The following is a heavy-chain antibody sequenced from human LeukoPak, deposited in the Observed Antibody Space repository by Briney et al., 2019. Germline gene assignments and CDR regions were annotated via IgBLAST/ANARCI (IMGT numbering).Heavy chain of an antibody. V-gene: IGHV1-69*13. Sequence: ASVKVSCKASGYTFTSYGISWVRQAPGQGLEWMGGIIPIFGTANYAQKFQGRVTITADESTSAAYMELSSLRSEDTAVYYCAIEVEDIVVVPAAPRRDAFDIWGQGTMVTVSS. D-gene: IGHD2-2*01. CDR3: AIEVEDIVVVPAAPRRDAFDI. CDR1: GYTFTSYG. J-gene: IGHJ3*02. CDR2: IIPIFGTA.